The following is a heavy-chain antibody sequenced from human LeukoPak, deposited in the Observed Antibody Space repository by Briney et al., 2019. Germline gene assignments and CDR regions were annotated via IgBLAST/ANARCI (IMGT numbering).Heavy chain of an antibody. CDR1: GYTFTSYG. CDR3: AREYDSSGYYYDMYYYYGMDV. D-gene: IGHD3-22*01. CDR2: ISAHNGNT. Sequence: ASVKVSCKASGYTFTSYGISWVRQAPGQGLEWMGWISAHNGNTNYAQKVQGRVTMTTDTSTSTAYMELRSLRSDDTAVYYCAREYDSSGYYYDMYYYYGMDVWGQGTAVTVSS. V-gene: IGHV1-18*01. J-gene: IGHJ6*02.